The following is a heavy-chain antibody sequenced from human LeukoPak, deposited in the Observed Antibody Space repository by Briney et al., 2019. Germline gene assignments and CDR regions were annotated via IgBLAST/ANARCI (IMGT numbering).Heavy chain of an antibody. V-gene: IGHV4-59*01. J-gene: IGHJ3*02. CDR3: ARRYSGSYYGYAFDI. Sequence: SETLSLTCTVSGGSISSYYWSWIRQPPGKGLEWIGYIYYSGSTNYNPSLKSRVTISVDTSKNQFSLKLSSVTAADTAVYYCARRYSGSYYGYAFDIWGQGTMVTVSS. CDR1: GGSISSYY. CDR2: IYYSGST. D-gene: IGHD1-26*01.